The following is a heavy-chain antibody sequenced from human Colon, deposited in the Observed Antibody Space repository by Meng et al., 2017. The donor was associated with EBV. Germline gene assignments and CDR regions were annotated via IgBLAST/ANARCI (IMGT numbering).Heavy chain of an antibody. CDR2: ISGSGGT. CDR1: GCTFTSYV. CDR3: SKGGGSSAAEYFQH. V-gene: IGHV3-23*01. J-gene: IGHJ1*01. D-gene: IGHD1-26*01. Sequence: GDRLASGGGWVKPGGSLRLSCEASGCTFTSYVMRWVRQAPGKGLEWVSTISGSGGTSYADSVKGRFTISRDNSKNTLYLQMNSLRAEDTAVYYCSKGGGSSAAEYFQHWGQGTLVTVSS.